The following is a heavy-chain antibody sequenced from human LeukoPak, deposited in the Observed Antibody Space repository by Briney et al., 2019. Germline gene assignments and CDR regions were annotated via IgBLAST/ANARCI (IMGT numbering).Heavy chain of an antibody. CDR3: ASVRIITMIVPHDY. CDR1: GFTFSSYA. D-gene: IGHD3-22*01. V-gene: IGHV3-23*01. Sequence: GGSLRLSCAASGFTFSSYAMSWVRQAPGKGVEWVSAISGSGGSKYYADSAKGRFTISRDNSKNTVYVQMNRLRAGDTAVYYCASVRIITMIVPHDYWGQGTLVTVSS. CDR2: ISGSGGSK. J-gene: IGHJ4*02.